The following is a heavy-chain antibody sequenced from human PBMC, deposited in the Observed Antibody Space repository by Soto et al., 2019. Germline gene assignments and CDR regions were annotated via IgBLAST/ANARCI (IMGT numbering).Heavy chain of an antibody. D-gene: IGHD3-10*01. CDR1: GFTFSSYG. Sequence: QVQLVESEGGVVQPGRSLRLSCAASGFTFSSYGMHWVRQAPGKGLEWVAVIWYDGSNKYYADSVKGRFTISRDNSKNTLYLQMNSLRAEDTAVYYCARESITMVRGVDYWGQGTLVTVSS. J-gene: IGHJ4*02. CDR3: ARESITMVRGVDY. V-gene: IGHV3-33*01. CDR2: IWYDGSNK.